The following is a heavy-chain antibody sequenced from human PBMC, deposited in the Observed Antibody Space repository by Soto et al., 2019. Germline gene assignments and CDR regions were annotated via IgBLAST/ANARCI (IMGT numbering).Heavy chain of an antibody. V-gene: IGHV3-7*03. J-gene: IGHJ1*01. D-gene: IGHD5-12*01. CDR1: GFIFSNNW. CDR2: IKYDGSET. Sequence: EVQLVESGGGVVQPGGSLTLSCVASGFIFSNNWMSWVRQAPGKGLQWVANIKYDGSETYYEDSVKGRFMISRENAKSSVYLQMNRLRVDDAAVYFCVRGLYSRSYWGQGTLVTVSS. CDR3: VRGLYSRSY.